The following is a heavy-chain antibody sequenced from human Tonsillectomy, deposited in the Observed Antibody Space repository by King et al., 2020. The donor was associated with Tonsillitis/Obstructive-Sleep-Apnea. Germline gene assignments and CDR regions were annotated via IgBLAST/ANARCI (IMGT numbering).Heavy chain of an antibody. CDR3: ARDNPSGYCSGGSCPPRGY. Sequence: VQLVESGAEVKKPGASVKVSCKASGYTFTSYGISWVRQAPGQGLEWMGWISAYNGNTNYAQKIQGRVTMTTDTSTSTAYMELRSLRSDDTALYYCARDNPSGYCSGGSCPPRGYWGQGTLVTVSS. CDR2: ISAYNGNT. J-gene: IGHJ4*02. CDR1: GYTFTSYG. D-gene: IGHD2-15*01. V-gene: IGHV1-18*01.